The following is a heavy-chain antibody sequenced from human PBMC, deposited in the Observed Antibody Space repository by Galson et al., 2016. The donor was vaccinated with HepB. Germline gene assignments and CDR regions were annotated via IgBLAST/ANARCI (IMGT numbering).Heavy chain of an antibody. V-gene: IGHV3-48*02. J-gene: IGHJ5*02. D-gene: IGHD6-19*01. CDR2: ISSSSTI. CDR1: GFTFSSYS. Sequence: SLRLSCAASGFTFSSYSMHWVRQAPGKGLEWVSYISSSSTIYYAASVKGRFTISRDHAKNSLYLQMNSLRDEDTAVYYCARAGHSSGWYPFNFWWFDPWGQGTLVTVSS. CDR3: ARAGHSSGWYPFNFWWFDP.